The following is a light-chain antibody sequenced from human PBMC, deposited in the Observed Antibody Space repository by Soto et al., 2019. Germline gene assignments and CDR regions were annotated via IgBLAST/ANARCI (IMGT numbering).Light chain of an antibody. CDR1: QSVGSA. CDR2: AAS. V-gene: IGKV3-15*01. J-gene: IGKJ4*01. CDR3: QQYKNWPPLT. Sequence: EIVMTQSPATLSVSPGETATLSCRASQSVGSAVAWYQHKPGQAPRLLIVAASIRGTGVPARFSGGGSGTKFNLPISSLQSEDFSVYYCQQYKNWPPLTFGGGTTVEIK.